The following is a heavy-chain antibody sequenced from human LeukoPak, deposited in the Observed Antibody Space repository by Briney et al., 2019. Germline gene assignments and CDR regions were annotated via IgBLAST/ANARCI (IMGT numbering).Heavy chain of an antibody. J-gene: IGHJ5*02. V-gene: IGHV4-30-4*07. CDR2: IYYSGST. CDR1: GGSISSGGYS. Sequence: PSETLSLTCAVSGGSISSGGYSWSWIRQPPGKGLEWIGYIYYSGSTYYNPSLRSRVTISVDTSKNQFSLKLSSVTAADTAVYYCARDLYYYGSGSYFGLDPWGQGTLVTVSS. D-gene: IGHD3-10*01. CDR3: ARDLYYYGSGSYFGLDP.